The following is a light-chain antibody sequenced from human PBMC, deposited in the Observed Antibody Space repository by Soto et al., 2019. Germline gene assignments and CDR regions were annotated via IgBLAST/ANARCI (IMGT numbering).Light chain of an antibody. Sequence: EIVLTQSPATLSLSPGERATLSCRASQSVSTYLAWYQQTPGRPPRLLIYDASKRAPGIPARFSGSGSGTDFTLTVSSLEPEDFAVYYCQQYYSTPLTFGGGTKVEIK. V-gene: IGKV3-11*01. CDR2: DAS. CDR3: QQYYSTPLT. J-gene: IGKJ4*01. CDR1: QSVSTY.